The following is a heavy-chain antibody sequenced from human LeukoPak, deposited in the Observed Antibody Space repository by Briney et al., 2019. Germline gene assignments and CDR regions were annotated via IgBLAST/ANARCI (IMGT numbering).Heavy chain of an antibody. CDR1: GFTFDDYA. D-gene: IGHD2-2*01. Sequence: GGSLRLSCAASGFTFDDYAMHWVRQAPGKGLDWVSGISWNSGSIGYADSVKGRFTISRDNAKNSLYLQMNSLRAEDTALYYCAKDRYCSSTSCYYGFDPWGQGTLVTVSS. CDR2: ISWNSGSI. V-gene: IGHV3-9*01. CDR3: AKDRYCSSTSCYYGFDP. J-gene: IGHJ5*02.